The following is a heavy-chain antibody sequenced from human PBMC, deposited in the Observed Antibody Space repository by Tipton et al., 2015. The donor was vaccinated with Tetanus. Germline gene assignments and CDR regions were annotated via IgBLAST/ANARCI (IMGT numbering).Heavy chain of an antibody. Sequence: QVQLVQSGAEVKKPGASVNISCKASGYTFTSHYVHWVRQAPGQGLEWMGMINPSGGYTRSAQTLQGRVKVTRDTSTTTVYMELSGRRSDDAAVYYCARDATITPRPPLFDPWGQGTLVTVSS. D-gene: IGHD6-6*01. CDR1: GYTFTSHY. V-gene: IGHV1-46*04. J-gene: IGHJ5*02. CDR2: INPSGGYT. CDR3: ARDATITPRPPLFDP.